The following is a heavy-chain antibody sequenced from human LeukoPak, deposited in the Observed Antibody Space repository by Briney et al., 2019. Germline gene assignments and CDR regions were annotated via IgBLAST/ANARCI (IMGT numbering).Heavy chain of an antibody. CDR2: ISGSSSYT. CDR1: GFTFSDYH. CDR3: ASSIRG. Sequence: GGSLRLSCAASGFTFSDYHMSWIRQAPGKGLEWLSYISGSSSYTSYADSVKGRFTISRDNVRNSLYLEMNSLRAEDTAVYYCASSIRGWGQGTLVTVSS. D-gene: IGHD3-3*01. V-gene: IGHV3-11*06. J-gene: IGHJ4*02.